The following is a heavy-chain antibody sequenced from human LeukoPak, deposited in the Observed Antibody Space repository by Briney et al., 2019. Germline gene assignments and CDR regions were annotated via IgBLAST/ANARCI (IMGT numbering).Heavy chain of an antibody. CDR2: ISSSSNTI. D-gene: IGHD3-10*02. V-gene: IGHV3-48*02. J-gene: IGHJ6*02. Sequence: PGGSLRLSCAASGYSFNSYSMNWVRQARGKGLEWVSYISSSSNTIYYVDSVKGRFTISRDNAKNSLYLQMNSLRDEDTAVYYCARDLHYYVAMDVWGQGTTVTVSS. CDR1: GYSFNSYS. CDR3: ARDLHYYVAMDV.